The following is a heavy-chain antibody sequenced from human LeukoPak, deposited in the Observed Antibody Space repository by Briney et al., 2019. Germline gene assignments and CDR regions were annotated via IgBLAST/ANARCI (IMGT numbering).Heavy chain of an antibody. Sequence: GGSLRLSCAASGFTFSSYAMNWVRQAPGKGLEWVSSISGSGGSTYFADSVKGRFTISRDNSKSTLYLQMNSLKAEDTAVYYCAKDNYGSGSTVDYWGQGTLVTVSS. CDR3: AKDNYGSGSTVDY. D-gene: IGHD3-10*01. V-gene: IGHV3-23*01. CDR1: GFTFSSYA. CDR2: ISGSGGST. J-gene: IGHJ4*02.